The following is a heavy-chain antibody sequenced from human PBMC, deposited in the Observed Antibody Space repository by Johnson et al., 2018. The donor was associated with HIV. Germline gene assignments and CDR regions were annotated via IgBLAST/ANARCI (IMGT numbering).Heavy chain of an antibody. CDR2: IKQDGSEK. Sequence: VQLVESGGGLVQPGGSLRLSYAASGFTFSSYWMSWVRQAPGKGLEWVANIKQDGSEKYYVDSVKGRFTISRDNSKNTLYLQMNSLRVEDTAIYYCAKERDSGFYYPDYGFDVWGQGTLVTVSS. J-gene: IGHJ3*01. V-gene: IGHV3-7*01. CDR3: AKERDSGFYYPDYGFDV. CDR1: GFTFSSYW. D-gene: IGHD3-22*01.